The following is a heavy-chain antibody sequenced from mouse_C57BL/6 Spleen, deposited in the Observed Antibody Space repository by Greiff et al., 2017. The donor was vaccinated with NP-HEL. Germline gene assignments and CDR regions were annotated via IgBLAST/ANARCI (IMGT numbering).Heavy chain of an antibody. J-gene: IGHJ4*01. Sequence: QVQLQQSGPELVKPGASVKLSCKASGYTFTSYDINWVKQRPGQGLEWIGWIYPRDGSTKYNEKFKGKATLTVDTSSSTAYMELHSLTSEDSAVYFCARATMVKRDYYAMDYWGQGTSVTVSS. V-gene: IGHV1-85*01. CDR3: ARATMVKRDYYAMDY. CDR1: GYTFTSYD. CDR2: IYPRDGST. D-gene: IGHD2-2*01.